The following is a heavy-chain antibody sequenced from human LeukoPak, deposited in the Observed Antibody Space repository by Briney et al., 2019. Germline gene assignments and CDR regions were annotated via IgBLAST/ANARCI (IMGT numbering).Heavy chain of an antibody. J-gene: IGHJ4*02. Sequence: PSETLSLTCTVSGGSISSSSYYWGWIRQPPGKGLEWIGSIYYSGSTSYNPSLKSRVTISVDTSKNQFSLNLSSVTAADTAVYYCARHPSTLDYWGQGTLVTVSS. CDR1: GGSISSSSYY. CDR2: IYYSGST. V-gene: IGHV4-39*01. CDR3: ARHPSTLDY.